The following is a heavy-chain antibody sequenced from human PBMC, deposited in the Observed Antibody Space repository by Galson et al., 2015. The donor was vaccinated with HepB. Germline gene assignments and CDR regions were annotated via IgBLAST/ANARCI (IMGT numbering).Heavy chain of an antibody. CDR1: EFTFSSYS. CDR3: ARRGIAEDAFDI. J-gene: IGHJ3*02. CDR2: ISSSSYI. D-gene: IGHD6-13*01. Sequence: SLRLSCAASEFTFSSYSMNWVRQAPGKGLEWVSSISSSSYIYYADSVKGRFTISRDNAKNSLYLQMNSLRAEDTAVYYCARRGIAEDAFDIWGQGTMVTVSS. V-gene: IGHV3-21*01.